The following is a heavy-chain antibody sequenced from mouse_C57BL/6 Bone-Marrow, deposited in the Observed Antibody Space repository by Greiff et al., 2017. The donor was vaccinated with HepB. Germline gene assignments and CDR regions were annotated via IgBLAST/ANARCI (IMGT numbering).Heavy chain of an antibody. CDR3: ARKRPMITDYFDY. V-gene: IGHV1-81*01. CDR1: GYTFTSYG. J-gene: IGHJ2*01. CDR2: IYPRSGNT. D-gene: IGHD2-4*01. Sequence: QVQLKQSGAELARPGASVKLSCKASGYTFTSYGISWVKQRTGQGLEWIGEIYPRSGNTYYNEKFKGKATLTADKSSSTAYMELRSLTSEDSAVYFCARKRPMITDYFDYWGQGTTLTVSS.